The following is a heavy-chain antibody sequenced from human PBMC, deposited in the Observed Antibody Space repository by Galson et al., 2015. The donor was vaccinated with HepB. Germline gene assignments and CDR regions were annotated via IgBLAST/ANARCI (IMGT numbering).Heavy chain of an antibody. V-gene: IGHV3-48*02. J-gene: IGHJ4*02. CDR2: ISGSSKTI. Sequence: SLRLSCAGSGFIFSDYSINWVRQPPGMGLEWIAYISGSSKTIHYADSVRGRFTIARDNARNSVYLQMNSLGDEDSAVYFCARDPENRNWYHFDYWGQGALVLVSS. CDR1: GFIFSDYS. D-gene: IGHD6-13*01. CDR3: ARDPENRNWYHFDY.